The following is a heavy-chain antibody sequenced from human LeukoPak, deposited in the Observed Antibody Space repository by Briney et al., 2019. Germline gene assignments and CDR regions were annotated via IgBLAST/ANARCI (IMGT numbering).Heavy chain of an antibody. CDR2: ISVSGNT. J-gene: IGHJ4*02. CDR3: AKAPVTTCSGAYCYPFDY. CDR1: GFTLSSYA. V-gene: IGHV3-23*01. D-gene: IGHD2-21*01. Sequence: GGSLRLSCAASGFTLSSYAMSWVRQAPGKGLEWVSAISVSGNTYHADSVKGRYTISRDSSKNTLYLQMNRLRAEDAAVYYCAKAPVTTCSGAYCYPFDYWGQGTLVTVSS.